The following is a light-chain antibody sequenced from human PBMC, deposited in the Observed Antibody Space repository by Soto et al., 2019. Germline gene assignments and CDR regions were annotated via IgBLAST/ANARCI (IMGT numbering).Light chain of an antibody. Sequence: DIQMTQSPSTLPASVGDRVTITCWASQSISSWLAWYQQKPGKAPKLLIYKASSLESGVPSRFSGSGSGTEFTLTISSLQPDDFATYYCQQYNSYPVTFGQGTKVDIK. V-gene: IGKV1-5*03. J-gene: IGKJ1*01. CDR2: KAS. CDR3: QQYNSYPVT. CDR1: QSISSW.